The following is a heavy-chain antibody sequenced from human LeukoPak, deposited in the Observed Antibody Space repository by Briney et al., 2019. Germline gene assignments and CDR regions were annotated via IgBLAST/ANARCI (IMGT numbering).Heavy chain of an antibody. CDR2: INHSGST. Sequence: SETLSLTCAVYGGSFSGYYWSWIRQPPGKGLEWIGEINHSGSTNYNPSLKSRVTISVDTSKNQFSLKLSSVTAADTAVYYCAREQGYCSGGSCQNNWFDPWGQGTLVTVSS. D-gene: IGHD2-15*01. J-gene: IGHJ5*02. CDR1: GGSFSGYY. CDR3: AREQGYCSGGSCQNNWFDP. V-gene: IGHV4-34*01.